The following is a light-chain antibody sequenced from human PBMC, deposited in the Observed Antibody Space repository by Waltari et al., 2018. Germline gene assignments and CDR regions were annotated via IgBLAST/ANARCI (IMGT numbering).Light chain of an antibody. CDR2: VVS. Sequence: QSALTQPPSVSGSPGQSVTISCTGTRCDFGCYNRVSLYQQPPGTAPKLMTYVVSDRPSWVPDRFSGSKSGNTASLTISGLQAEDESDYYCSSYTSSNSVVFGGGTNLTVL. CDR1: RCDFGCYNR. CDR3: SSYTSSNSVV. V-gene: IGLV2-18*02. J-gene: IGLJ2*01.